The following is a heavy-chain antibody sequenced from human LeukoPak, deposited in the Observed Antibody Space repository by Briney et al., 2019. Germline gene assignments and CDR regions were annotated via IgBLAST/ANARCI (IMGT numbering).Heavy chain of an antibody. V-gene: IGHV3-53*01. CDR3: ARDDGQYSSSWPPYFDY. CDR2: IYSGGST. CDR1: GFTVSSNY. Sequence: GGSLRLSCAASGFTVSSNYMSWVRQAPGKGLEWVSVIYSGGSTYYADSVKGRFTISRDNSKNTLHLQMNSRRAENTAVYYCARDDGQYSSSWPPYFDYWGQGTLVTVSS. J-gene: IGHJ4*02. D-gene: IGHD6-13*01.